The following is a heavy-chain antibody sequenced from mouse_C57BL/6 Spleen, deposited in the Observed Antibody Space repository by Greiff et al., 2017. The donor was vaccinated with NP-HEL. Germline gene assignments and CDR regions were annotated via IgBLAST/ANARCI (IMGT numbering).Heavy chain of an antibody. CDR2: ISDGGSYT. CDR3: ARDSLYYGNLYYYAMDY. V-gene: IGHV5-4*01. J-gene: IGHJ4*01. CDR1: GFTFSSYA. Sequence: EVQGVESGGGLVKPGGSLKLSCAASGFTFSSYAMSWVRQTPEKRLEWVATISDGGSYTYYPDNVKGRFTISRDNAKNNLYLQMSHLKSEDTAMYYCARDSLYYGNLYYYAMDYWGQGTSVTVSS. D-gene: IGHD2-1*01.